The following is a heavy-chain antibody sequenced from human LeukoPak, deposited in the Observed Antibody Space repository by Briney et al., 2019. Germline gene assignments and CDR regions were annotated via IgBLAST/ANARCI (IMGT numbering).Heavy chain of an antibody. CDR3: VNLGYSD. D-gene: IGHD5-12*01. CDR1: GFGFGQYD. J-gene: IGHJ4*02. CDR2: ISVRAGTI. Sequence: GGPLRLSCAASGFGFGQYDMTWVRQAPGKGLEWIAYISVRAGTIYYGDSAEGRFTISRDDAKNSLYLQMNSLRVEDTAVYYCVNLGYSDGGQGTLVTVSS. V-gene: IGHV3-48*03.